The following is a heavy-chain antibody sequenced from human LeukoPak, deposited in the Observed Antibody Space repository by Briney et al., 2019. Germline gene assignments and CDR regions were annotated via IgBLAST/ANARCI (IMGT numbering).Heavy chain of an antibody. V-gene: IGHV3-9*01. D-gene: IGHD3-22*01. CDR1: GFTFDDYA. J-gene: IGHJ3*02. CDR2: ISWNSGSI. CDR3: AKDMLRGNYYDSSGYPDAFDI. Sequence: GGSLRLSCAASGFTFDDYAMHWVRQAPGKGLEWVSGISWNSGSIGYADSVKGRFTISRDNAKNSLYLQMNSLRAEDTALYYCAKDMLRGNYYDSSGYPDAFDIWGQGTMVTVSS.